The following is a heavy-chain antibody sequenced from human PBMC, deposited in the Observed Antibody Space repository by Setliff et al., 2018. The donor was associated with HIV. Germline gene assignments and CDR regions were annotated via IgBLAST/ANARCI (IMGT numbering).Heavy chain of an antibody. CDR3: AREIVTLYTGVHYLYGIDV. V-gene: IGHV3-13*01. D-gene: IGHD3-22*01. J-gene: IGHJ6*02. Sequence: GESLKISCEAAGFIFSNHDFHWVRQAAAKGLEWVAAIGTGGDTYYVDSVKGRFTISRENARNSLYLQMNSLRAGDTAVYYCAREIVTLYTGVHYLYGIDVWGQGTAVTVSS. CDR1: GFIFSNHD. CDR2: IGTGGDT.